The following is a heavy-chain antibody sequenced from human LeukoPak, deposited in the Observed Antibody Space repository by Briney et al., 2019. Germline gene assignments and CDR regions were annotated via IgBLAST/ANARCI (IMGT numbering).Heavy chain of an antibody. CDR2: IYYSGST. CDR3: ARDKGPYWYFDL. CDR1: GDSISTYY. Sequence: PSETLSLTCTVSGDSISTYYWSWIRQPPGKGLEWIGYIYYSGSTDYYPSLKSRVTISVDTSKNQFSLRLSSVTAADTAVYHCARDKGPYWYFDLWGRGTLVTVSS. V-gene: IGHV4-59*01. J-gene: IGHJ2*01.